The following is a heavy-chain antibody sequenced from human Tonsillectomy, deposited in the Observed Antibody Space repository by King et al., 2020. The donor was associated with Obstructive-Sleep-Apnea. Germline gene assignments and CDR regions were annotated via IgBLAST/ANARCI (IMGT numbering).Heavy chain of an antibody. CDR2: MYYSGNT. J-gene: IGHJ4*02. CDR1: GGSVSTINYY. V-gene: IGHV4-39*01. CDR3: ARRERVPRSAYYFDY. Sequence: QLQESGPGLVKPSETLSLTCTVSGGSVSTINYYWDWIRQPPGKGLGYIVSMYYSGNTYYNPSLKSRVSISIDNSKNQVSLRLSSLTAADTAVYYCARRERVPRSAYYFDYWGPGTLVTVSS. D-gene: IGHD3-10*01.